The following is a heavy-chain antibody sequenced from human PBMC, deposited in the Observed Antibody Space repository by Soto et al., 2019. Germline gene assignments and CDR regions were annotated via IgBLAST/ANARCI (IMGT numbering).Heavy chain of an antibody. V-gene: IGHV3-48*03. CDR1: GFTFSRYE. D-gene: IGHD2-2*01. CDR3: ARGQYCSSTSCYRGDWFDP. J-gene: IGHJ5*02. Sequence: GGSLRLSCAASGFTFSRYEMNWVRQAPGKGLEWVSYISSSGSTIYYADSVKGRFTISRDNAKNSLYLQMNSLRAEDTAVYYCARGQYCSSTSCYRGDWFDPWGQGTLVTVSS. CDR2: ISSSGSTI.